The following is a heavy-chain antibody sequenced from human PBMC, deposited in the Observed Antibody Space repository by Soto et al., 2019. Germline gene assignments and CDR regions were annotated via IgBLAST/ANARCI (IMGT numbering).Heavy chain of an antibody. CDR1: GFTFTRYS. Sequence: GGSLRLSCAASGFTFTRYSMNWVRQAPGKGLEWVSSISSTTNYIYYGDSMKGRFTISRDNAKNSLYLELNSLRAEDTAVYYCARESEDLTSNFDYWGQGTLVTVSS. V-gene: IGHV3-21*06. CDR2: ISSTTNYI. J-gene: IGHJ4*02. CDR3: ARESEDLTSNFDY.